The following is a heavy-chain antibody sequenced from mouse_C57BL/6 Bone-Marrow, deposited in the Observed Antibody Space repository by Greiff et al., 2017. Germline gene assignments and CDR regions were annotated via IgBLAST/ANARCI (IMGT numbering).Heavy chain of an antibody. Sequence: QVQLQQPGAELVMPGASVKLSCKASGYTFTSYWMHWVKQRPGQGLEWIGEIDPSDSYTNYNQKFKGKSTLTVDKSSSTAYMQLSSLTSGDSAVYYCARAGYPGYFDVWGTGTTVTVSS. CDR1: GYTFTSYW. V-gene: IGHV1-69*01. J-gene: IGHJ1*03. CDR3: ARAGYPGYFDV. D-gene: IGHD5-1-1*01. CDR2: IDPSDSYT.